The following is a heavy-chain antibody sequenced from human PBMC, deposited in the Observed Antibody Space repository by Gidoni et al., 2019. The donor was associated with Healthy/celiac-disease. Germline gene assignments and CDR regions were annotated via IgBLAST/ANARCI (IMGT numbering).Heavy chain of an antibody. Sequence: EVQLVASGGGLVQPGRSLRHSCAASGFTFVDYARHWVRQAPGKGLEWVSGISLNSGSIGYADSVKGRFTISRDNAKNSLYLQMNSLRAEDTALYYCAKDMSSYYYDSSGYYPHWGQGTLVTVSS. CDR1: GFTFVDYA. J-gene: IGHJ4*02. D-gene: IGHD3-22*01. V-gene: IGHV3-9*01. CDR3: AKDMSSYYYDSSGYYPH. CDR2: ISLNSGSI.